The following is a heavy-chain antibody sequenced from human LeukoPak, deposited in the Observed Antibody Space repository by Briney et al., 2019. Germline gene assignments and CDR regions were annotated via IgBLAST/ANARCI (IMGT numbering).Heavy chain of an antibody. Sequence: GSSVKVSCKASGGTFSSYAISWVRQAPGQGLEWMGGIIPIFGTANYAQKFQGRVTITADESTSTAYMELSSLRSEDTAVYYCAREGAPLGLRLGEFYYWGQGPLVTVSS. V-gene: IGHV1-69*01. CDR3: AREGAPLGLRLGEFYY. D-gene: IGHD3-16*01. J-gene: IGHJ4*02. CDR1: GGTFSSYA. CDR2: IIPIFGTA.